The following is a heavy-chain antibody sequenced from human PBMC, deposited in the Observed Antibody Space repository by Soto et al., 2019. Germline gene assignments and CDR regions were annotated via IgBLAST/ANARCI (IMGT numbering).Heavy chain of an antibody. J-gene: IGHJ3*01. CDR1: GFMFSRSI. CDR3: ARGIASSSLVTFDV. Sequence: PGGSLRLSCAASGFMFSRSIMHWVRQAPGKGLEWIATISSTSTNMYYADSVRGRFTISRDNPKNSLYLQMNSLRAEDMAVYYCARGIASSSLVTFDVWGQGTMVTVSS. D-gene: IGHD6-13*01. CDR2: ISSTSTNM. V-gene: IGHV3-21*06.